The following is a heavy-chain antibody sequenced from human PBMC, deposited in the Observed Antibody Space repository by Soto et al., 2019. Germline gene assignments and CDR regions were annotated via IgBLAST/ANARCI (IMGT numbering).Heavy chain of an antibody. V-gene: IGHV1-69*01. J-gene: IGHJ4*02. CDR2: IIPIFGTA. CDR1: GGTFSSYS. CDR3: ARDGGRHSGGIDY. D-gene: IGHD1-26*01. Sequence: QVQMVPSGAEVQKPGSSVKVSCKASGGTFSSYSINWVRQAPGQGLEWMGEIIPIFGTANYAQKFQGRVTITADESTSTAYMELSSLRSEDTAVYYCARDGGRHSGGIDYWGQGTLVTVAS.